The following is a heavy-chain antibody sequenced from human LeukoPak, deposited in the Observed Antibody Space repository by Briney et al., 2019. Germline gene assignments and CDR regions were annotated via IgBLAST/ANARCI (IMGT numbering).Heavy chain of an antibody. Sequence: ASVKVSCRASGYTFASYGFTWVRQAPGQGPEWMGWISAYDGNTNSAQKFQGRVTMTTDTSSSTAYMELRSLTSDDTAVYYCARDGYGSGKGYLDYWGQGTLVTVSS. V-gene: IGHV1-18*01. D-gene: IGHD3-10*01. CDR3: ARDGYGSGKGYLDY. CDR2: ISAYDGNT. J-gene: IGHJ4*02. CDR1: GYTFASYG.